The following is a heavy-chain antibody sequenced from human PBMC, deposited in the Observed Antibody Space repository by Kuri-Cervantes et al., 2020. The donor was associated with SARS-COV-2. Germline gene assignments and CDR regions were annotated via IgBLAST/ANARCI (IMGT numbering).Heavy chain of an antibody. Sequence: KVSCKGSGYSFTSYWIGWVRQMPGKGLEWMGIIYPGDSDTRYSPSFQGQVTISADKSISTAYLQWSSLKASDTAMYYCARLSSSWYSPLDYWGQGTLVTVPQ. D-gene: IGHD6-13*01. V-gene: IGHV5-51*01. CDR1: GYSFTSYW. CDR2: IYPGDSDT. J-gene: IGHJ4*02. CDR3: ARLSSSWYSPLDY.